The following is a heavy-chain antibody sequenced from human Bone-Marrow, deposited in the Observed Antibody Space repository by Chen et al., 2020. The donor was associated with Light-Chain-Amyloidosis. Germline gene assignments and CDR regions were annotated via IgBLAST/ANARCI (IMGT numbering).Heavy chain of an antibody. V-gene: IGHV4-31*03. Sequence: QVQLQESGPGLVKTSQTLSLTCTVSGGSISSSGHYWSWIRQQPGKGLEWMGFIYYSGTTYYNPSLKNRITISLDTSKNQFSLKLSAVTAADTAVYYCARSYSAYDLRAAFDFWGQGTKVTVSS. J-gene: IGHJ3*01. D-gene: IGHD5-12*01. CDR2: IYYSGTT. CDR3: ARSYSAYDLRAAFDF. CDR1: GGSISSSGHY.